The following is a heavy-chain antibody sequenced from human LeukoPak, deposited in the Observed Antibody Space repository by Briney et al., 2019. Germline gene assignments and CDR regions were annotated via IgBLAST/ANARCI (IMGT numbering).Heavy chain of an antibody. J-gene: IGHJ4*02. CDR1: GFPFSDDW. CDR2: IKRKGDGGTT. CDR3: TTVTMVRDYDY. D-gene: IGHD3-10*01. V-gene: IGHV3-15*01. Sequence: GGSLRLSCAASGFPFSDDWMSWVRQVPGKGLEWVGRIKRKGDGGTTDYAAPVKGRFTISRDDSKNMLYLEMSNLKIEDTAVYYCTTVTMVRDYDYWGQGTLVTVSS.